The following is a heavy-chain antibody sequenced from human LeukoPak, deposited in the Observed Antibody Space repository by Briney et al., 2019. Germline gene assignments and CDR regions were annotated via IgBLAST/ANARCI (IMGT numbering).Heavy chain of an antibody. Sequence: KPGGSLRLSCAASGFTFSSYGMHWVRQAPGKGLEWVAFIRYDGSNKYYADSVKGRFTISRDNSKNTLYLQMTSLRAEDTAVYYCANLDPGAFDIWGQGTMVTVSS. CDR3: ANLDPGAFDI. CDR2: IRYDGSNK. J-gene: IGHJ3*02. D-gene: IGHD3-9*01. CDR1: GFTFSSYG. V-gene: IGHV3-30*02.